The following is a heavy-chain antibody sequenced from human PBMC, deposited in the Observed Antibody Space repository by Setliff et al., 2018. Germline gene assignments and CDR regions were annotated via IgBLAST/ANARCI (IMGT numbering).Heavy chain of an antibody. CDR3: ARADSGYDGEYYFDY. CDR2: IHHSGIT. Sequence: PSETLSLTCDVFSYSISTGCYWGWIRQPPGKGLEWIGYIHHSGITYYNPSLRSRVTLSVDTSKNQFSLRLTSVTAADTAVYYCARADSGYDGEYYFDYWGQGTLVTVSS. CDR1: SYSISTGCY. V-gene: IGHV4-38-2*01. D-gene: IGHD5-12*01. J-gene: IGHJ4*02.